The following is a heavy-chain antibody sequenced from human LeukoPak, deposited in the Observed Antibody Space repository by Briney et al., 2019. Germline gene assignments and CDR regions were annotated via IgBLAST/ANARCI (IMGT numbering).Heavy chain of an antibody. CDR3: AKDYTDVPFDI. J-gene: IGHJ3*02. CDR2: ISGSGGST. D-gene: IGHD3-10*02. CDR1: GFGFSSYT. V-gene: IGHV3-23*01. Sequence: PGGSLRLSCVASGFGFSSYTMNWVRQAPGKGLEWVSAISGSGGSTYYADSVKGRFTISRDNSKNTLYLQMNSLRAEDTAVYYCAKDYTDVPFDIWGQGTMVTVSS.